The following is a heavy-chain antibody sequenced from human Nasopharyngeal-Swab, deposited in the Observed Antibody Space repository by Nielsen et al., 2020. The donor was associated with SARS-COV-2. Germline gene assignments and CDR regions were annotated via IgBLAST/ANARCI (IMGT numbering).Heavy chain of an antibody. J-gene: IGHJ3*02. CDR2: IYSGGST. Sequence: GESLKISCAASGFTVSSNYMSWVRQAPGKGPEWVSVIYSGGSTYYADSVKGRFTISRDNSKNTLYLQMNSLRAEDTAVYYCARDGSSGSWYETGAFDIWGQGTMVTVSS. D-gene: IGHD6-13*01. V-gene: IGHV3-53*01. CDR3: ARDGSSGSWYETGAFDI. CDR1: GFTVSSNY.